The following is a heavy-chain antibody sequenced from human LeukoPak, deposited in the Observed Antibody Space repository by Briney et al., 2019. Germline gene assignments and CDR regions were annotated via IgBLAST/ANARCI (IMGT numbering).Heavy chain of an antibody. CDR3: GKEYHRVDDAFDA. J-gene: IGHJ3*01. V-gene: IGHV3-30*18. Sequence: GGSLTLYCFEPRFCSSIDSMRWISQAPGKGLEWVAVISYDGSKKASADSAKGRFTISRDNSKSIFYLQMNSLTREDTTVCRCGKEYHRVDDAFDAWGHGKMVTVSS. CDR2: ISYDGSKK. CDR1: RFCSSIDS. D-gene: IGHD2-2*01.